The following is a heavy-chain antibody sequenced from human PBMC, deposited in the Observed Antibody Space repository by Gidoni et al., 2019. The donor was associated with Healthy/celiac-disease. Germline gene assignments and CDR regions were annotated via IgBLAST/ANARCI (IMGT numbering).Heavy chain of an antibody. CDR2: ISWNSGSI. Sequence: EVQLVESGGGLVQPGRSLRLSCAASGFTFADYAMPWVRQAPGKGLEWGSGISWNSGSIGYADSVKGRFTISRDNAKNSLYLQMNSLRAEDTALYYCAKDIAHPMGRGVLPYYYGMDVWGQGTTVTVSS. CDR3: AKDIAHPMGRGVLPYYYGMDV. V-gene: IGHV3-9*01. J-gene: IGHJ6*02. CDR1: GFTFADYA. D-gene: IGHD3-10*01.